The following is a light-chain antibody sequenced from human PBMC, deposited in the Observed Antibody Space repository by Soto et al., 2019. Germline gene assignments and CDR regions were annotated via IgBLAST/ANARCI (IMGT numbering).Light chain of an antibody. CDR2: QVT. Sequence: QSVMTQPASVSGSPGQSITISCTGTSSDLAIYNYVSWYQQQPGKAPKLMIYQVTNRSSGVSNRFSGSRSGNTASLTLSGLQADDQADYYCSPYTHSSKYVFGTGTKVTVL. CDR3: SPYTHSSKYV. V-gene: IGLV2-14*01. J-gene: IGLJ1*01. CDR1: SSDLAIYNY.